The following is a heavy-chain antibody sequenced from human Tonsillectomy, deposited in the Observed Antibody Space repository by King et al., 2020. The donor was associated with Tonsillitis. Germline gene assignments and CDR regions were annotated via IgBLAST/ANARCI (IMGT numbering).Heavy chain of an antibody. D-gene: IGHD6-19*01. J-gene: IGHJ4*02. Sequence: VQLVESGGGLVQPGRSLRLSCAASGFTFDDYAMHWVRQAPGKGLEWVSGISWNSGSIGYADSVKGRFTISRDNAKNSLYLQMNSLRAEDTALYYCAKDGGAHSSGHLDYWGQGTLVTVSS. CDR3: AKDGGAHSSGHLDY. CDR2: ISWNSGSI. V-gene: IGHV3-9*01. CDR1: GFTFDDYA.